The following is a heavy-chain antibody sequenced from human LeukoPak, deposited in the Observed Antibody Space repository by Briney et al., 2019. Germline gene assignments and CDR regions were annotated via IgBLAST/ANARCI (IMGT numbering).Heavy chain of an antibody. J-gene: IGHJ6*02. CDR3: ARDKRRATIFGVVQHGNYYGMDV. V-gene: IGHV4-34*01. CDR1: GGSFSGYY. Sequence: SETLSLTCAVYGGSFSGYYWSWIRQPPGKGLEWIGEINHSGSTNYNPSLKSRVTMSVDTSKNQFSLKLSSVTAADTAVYYCARDKRRATIFGVVQHGNYYGMDVWGQGTTVTVSS. CDR2: INHSGST. D-gene: IGHD3-3*01.